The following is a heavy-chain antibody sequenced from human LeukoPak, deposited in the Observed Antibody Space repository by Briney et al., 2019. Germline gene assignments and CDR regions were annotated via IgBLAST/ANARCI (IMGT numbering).Heavy chain of an antibody. CDR2: ISYDGGNK. Sequence: GGSLRLSCAASGLTFSSYGIHWVRQAPGKGLEWVAVISYDGGNKYYADSVKGRFTISRDNSKNALYLQMNSLRSEDTAVYYCARGRVLPKELPHFDYWGQGTLVTVSS. J-gene: IGHJ4*02. V-gene: IGHV3-30*03. CDR1: GLTFSSYG. D-gene: IGHD1-7*01. CDR3: ARGRVLPKELPHFDY.